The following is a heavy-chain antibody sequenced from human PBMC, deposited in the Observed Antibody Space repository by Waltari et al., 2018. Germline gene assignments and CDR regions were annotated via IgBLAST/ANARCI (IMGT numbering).Heavy chain of an antibody. CDR3: ARLPSGGASHWFDP. Sequence: QLQLQESGPGLVKPSEILSLTCSVSGRSISRQSDYWGWIRQPPGKGLEYIGNIYYSGSTYYNPSLKSRVTISIDTSKNQFSLKLSSVTAADTAVYYCARLPSGGASHWFDPWGQGTLVTVSS. V-gene: IGHV4-39*01. D-gene: IGHD2-15*01. CDR1: GRSISRQSDY. J-gene: IGHJ5*02. CDR2: IYYSGST.